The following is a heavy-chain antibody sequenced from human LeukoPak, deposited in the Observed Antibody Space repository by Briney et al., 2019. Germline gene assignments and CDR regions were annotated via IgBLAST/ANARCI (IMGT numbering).Heavy chain of an antibody. CDR1: RDSVSSDNTA. CDR3: ARGTWGSTYYFDY. Sequence: SQTLSLTCAISRDSVSSDNTAWNWIRQSPSRGLEWLGRTYYRSKWYNNYAVSVRSRITINPDTSKNQFSLQLNSVTPEDTALYYCARGTWGSTYYFDYWGQGTLVTVSS. D-gene: IGHD7-27*01. CDR2: TYYRSKWYN. J-gene: IGHJ4*02. V-gene: IGHV6-1*01.